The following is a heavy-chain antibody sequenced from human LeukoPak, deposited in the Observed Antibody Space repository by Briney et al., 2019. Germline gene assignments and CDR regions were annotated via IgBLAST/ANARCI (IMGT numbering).Heavy chain of an antibody. Sequence: ASVKVSCKASGYTFTSYYMHWVRQAPGQGLEWMGIINPSGGSTSYTQKFQGRVTMTRDTSTSTVYMELSSLRSEDTAVYYCARDLPQVAPLDYWGQGTLVTVSS. CDR3: ARDLPQVAPLDY. J-gene: IGHJ4*02. CDR1: GYTFTSYY. CDR2: INPSGGST. D-gene: IGHD2-15*01. V-gene: IGHV1-46*01.